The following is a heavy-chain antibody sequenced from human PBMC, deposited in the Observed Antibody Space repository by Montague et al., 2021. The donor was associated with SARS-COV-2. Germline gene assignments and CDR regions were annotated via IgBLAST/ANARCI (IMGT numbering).Heavy chain of an antibody. CDR3: AREAKAVSGLLDS. Sequence: ETTNYKSSLKRRITMSIYKSKNQFSLKLTSVTAADTALYYCAREAKAVSGLLDSWGQGTLVTVSS. D-gene: IGHD6-19*01. J-gene: IGHJ4*02. CDR2: ETT. V-gene: IGHV4-4*02.